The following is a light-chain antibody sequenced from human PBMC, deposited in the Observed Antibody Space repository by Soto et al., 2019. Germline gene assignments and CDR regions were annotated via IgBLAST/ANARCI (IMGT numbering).Light chain of an antibody. Sequence: IVLTQSPVTLALSPGENAVLSCRASQSVSTSLAWYQHKPGQAPRLFIYDASKRAPGIPARFTGSGSGTDFTLTISSLEPEDIAVYYCQVRDVWPSFGQGTK. CDR3: QVRDVWPS. V-gene: IGKV3-11*01. CDR2: DAS. J-gene: IGKJ1*01. CDR1: QSVSTS.